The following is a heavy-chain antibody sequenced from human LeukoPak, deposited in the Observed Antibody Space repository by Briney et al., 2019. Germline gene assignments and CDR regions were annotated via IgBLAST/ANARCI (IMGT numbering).Heavy chain of an antibody. CDR1: GFTFSSYA. V-gene: IGHV3-23*01. J-gene: IGHJ4*02. D-gene: IGHD1-1*01. Sequence: PGGSLRLSCVAPGFTFSSYAMSWVRQAPGKGLEWVATISGSGGSKHYADSVKGRFTISRDNSKNTLYLQMNSLRAEDTAVYYCAKDARINWNGDHGDWGQGTLVTVSS. CDR3: AKDARINWNGDHGD. CDR2: ISGSGGSK.